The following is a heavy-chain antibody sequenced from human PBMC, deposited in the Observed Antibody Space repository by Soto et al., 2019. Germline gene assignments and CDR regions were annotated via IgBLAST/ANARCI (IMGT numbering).Heavy chain of an antibody. CDR3: ARLNYYGSGLDY. J-gene: IGHJ4*02. CDR2: IYYTGST. V-gene: IGHV4-39*01. CDR1: GGSTSSSSYY. Sequence: SETLSLTCTVSGGSTSSSSYYWGWIRQPPGKGLDWIGNIYYTGSTYNTPPLKSRVTISIDTSKNQFSLKLTSVTATDTAVYYCARLNYYGSGLDYWGQGTLVTVSS. D-gene: IGHD3-10*01.